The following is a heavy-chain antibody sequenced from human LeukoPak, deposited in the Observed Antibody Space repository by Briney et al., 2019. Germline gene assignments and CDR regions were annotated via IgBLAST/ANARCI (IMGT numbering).Heavy chain of an antibody. V-gene: IGHV4-59*01. Sequence: SETLSLTCTVSGGSTSSYYWSRIRQPPGKGLEWIGCIYYSGSTNYNPSLKSRVTISVDTSKNQFSLKLSSVTAADTAVYYCARGRVRSSGSYYYYEVPDAFDIWGQGTMVTVSS. J-gene: IGHJ3*02. D-gene: IGHD1-26*01. CDR1: GGSTSSYY. CDR3: ARGRVRSSGSYYYYEVPDAFDI. CDR2: IYYSGST.